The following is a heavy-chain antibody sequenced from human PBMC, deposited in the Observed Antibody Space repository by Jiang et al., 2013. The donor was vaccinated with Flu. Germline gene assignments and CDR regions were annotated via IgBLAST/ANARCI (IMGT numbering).Heavy chain of an antibody. CDR3: ARQTAMDLFDY. J-gene: IGHJ4*02. V-gene: IGHV4-59*08. CDR2: IYYSGST. D-gene: IGHD5-18*01. CDR1: GGSISSYY. Sequence: GSGLVKPSETLSLTCTVSGGSISSYYWSWIRQPPGKGLEWIGYIYYSGSTNYNPSLKSRVTISVDTSKNQFSLKLSSVTAADTAVYYCARQTAMDLFDYWGQGTLVTVSS.